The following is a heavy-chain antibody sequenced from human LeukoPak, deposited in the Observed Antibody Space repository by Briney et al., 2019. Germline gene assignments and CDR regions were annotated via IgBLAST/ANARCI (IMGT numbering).Heavy chain of an antibody. D-gene: IGHD3-22*01. V-gene: IGHV4-39*07. J-gene: IGHJ4*02. CDR1: GGSISSSSYY. Sequence: SESLSLTCTVSGGSISSSSYYWGWIRQPPGKGLEWIGSIYYSGSTYYNPSLKSRVTISVDTSKNQFSLKLSSVTAADTAVYYCARGDTMIVVVMRGGSHFDYWGQGTLVTVSS. CDR3: ARGDTMIVVVMRGGSHFDY. CDR2: IYYSGST.